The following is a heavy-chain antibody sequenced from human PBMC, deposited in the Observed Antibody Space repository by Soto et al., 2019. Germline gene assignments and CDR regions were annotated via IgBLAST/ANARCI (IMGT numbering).Heavy chain of an antibody. J-gene: IGHJ4*02. V-gene: IGHV3-30*03. CDR1: GFTFSSYG. Sequence: TGGSLRLSCAASGFTFSSYGMHWVRQAPGKGLEWVAVISYDGSNKYYADSVKGRFTISRDNSKNTLYLQMNSLRAEDTAVYYCAHTRTGTLDYWGQGTLVTVSS. CDR2: ISYDGSNK. CDR3: AHTRTGTLDY. D-gene: IGHD1-1*01.